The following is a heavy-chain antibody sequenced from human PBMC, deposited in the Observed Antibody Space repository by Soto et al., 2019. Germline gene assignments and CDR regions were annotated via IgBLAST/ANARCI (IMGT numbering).Heavy chain of an antibody. D-gene: IGHD6-19*01. V-gene: IGHV1-69*01. CDR3: VRGGWTQTPYYYYGMDV. Sequence: QVQLVQSGAEVKKPGSSVKVSCKASGGTFSSYAISWVRQAPGQGLEWMGGIIPIFGTANYAQKFQGRVTITADESTSTAYMELSSLRSEDTAVYYCVRGGWTQTPYYYYGMDVWGQGTTVTVSS. CDR2: IIPIFGTA. J-gene: IGHJ6*02. CDR1: GGTFSSYA.